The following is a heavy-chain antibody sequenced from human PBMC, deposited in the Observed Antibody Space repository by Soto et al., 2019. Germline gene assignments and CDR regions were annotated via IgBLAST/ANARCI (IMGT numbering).Heavy chain of an antibody. J-gene: IGHJ6*02. V-gene: IGHV1-69*01. CDR1: GGTFSSYA. CDR3: ATRYGSASRTFSLYYGMAV. Sequence: QVQLVQSGAEVKKPGSSVKVSCKAPGGTFSSYAISWVRQAPGQGLEWMGGIIPIFGTANYAQKFQGRVTITEDETRSTAYMELSSLRSEDTAVYYCATRYGSASRTFSLYYGMAVWGQGTMVTVSS. D-gene: IGHD6-6*01. CDR2: IIPIFGTA.